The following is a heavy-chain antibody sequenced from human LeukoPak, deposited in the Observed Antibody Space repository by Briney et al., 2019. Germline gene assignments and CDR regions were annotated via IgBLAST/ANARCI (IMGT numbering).Heavy chain of an antibody. CDR1: GDSISTSNSY. V-gene: IGHV4-39*06. CDR2: IYYSGNT. D-gene: IGHD6-19*01. J-gene: IGHJ4*02. Sequence: SETLSLTCTVSGDSISTSNSYWGWIRQPPGKGLEWIGSIYYSGNTYYNASLKSRVTISVDTSKNQFPLKLSSVTAADTAVYYCARYRDTSGWFDYWGQGTLVTVSS. CDR3: ARYRDTSGWFDY.